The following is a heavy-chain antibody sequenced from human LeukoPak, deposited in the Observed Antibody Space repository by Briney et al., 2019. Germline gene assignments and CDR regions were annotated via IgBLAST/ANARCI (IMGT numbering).Heavy chain of an antibody. CDR3: ARGLGTLLRGWFDP. V-gene: IGHV1-18*01. D-gene: IGHD4-23*01. J-gene: IGHJ5*02. Sequence: ASVTVSCKASGYTFTSYGISWVRQAPGQGLEWMGWISAYNGNTNYAQKLQGRVTMTTDTSTSTAYMELRSLRSDDTAVYYCARGLGTLLRGWFDPWGQGTLVTVSS. CDR2: ISAYNGNT. CDR1: GYTFTSYG.